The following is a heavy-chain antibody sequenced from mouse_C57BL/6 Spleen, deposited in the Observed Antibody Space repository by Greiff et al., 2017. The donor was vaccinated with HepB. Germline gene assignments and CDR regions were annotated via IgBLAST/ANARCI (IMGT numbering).Heavy chain of an antibody. Sequence: VQLQQSGPELVKPGASVKISCKASGYTFTDYYMNWVKQSHGKSLEWIGDINPNNGGTSYNQKFKGKATLTVDKSSSTAYMELRSLTSEDSAVYYCARYYGMDYWGQGTSVTVSS. CDR2: INPNNGGT. CDR3: ARYYGMDY. J-gene: IGHJ4*01. V-gene: IGHV1-26*01. CDR1: GYTFTDYY.